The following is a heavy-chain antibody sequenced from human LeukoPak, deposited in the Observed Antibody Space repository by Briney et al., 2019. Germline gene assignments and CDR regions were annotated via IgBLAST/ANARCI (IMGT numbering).Heavy chain of an antibody. D-gene: IGHD4-17*01. CDR1: GGSISSGGYY. CDR2: IYYSGST. Sequence: SQTLSHTCTVSGGSISSGGYYWSWIRQLPGKGLEWVGYIYYSGSTYYNPSLKSRVTISVDTSKNQFSLKLSSVTAADTAVYYCARKTGSTVSVDYWGQGTLVTVSS. V-gene: IGHV4-31*03. CDR3: ARKTGSTVSVDY. J-gene: IGHJ4*02.